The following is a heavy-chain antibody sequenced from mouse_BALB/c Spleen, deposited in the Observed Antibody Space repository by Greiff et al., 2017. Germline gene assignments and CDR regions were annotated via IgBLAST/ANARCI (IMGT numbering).Heavy chain of an antibody. Sequence: EVQGVESGGGLVKPGGSLKLSCAASGFTFSSYAMSWVRQTPEKRLEWVASISSGGSTYYPDSVKGRFTISRDNAKNTLYLQMSSLRSEDTAMYYCARSDGYYWYFDVWGAGTTVTVSS. J-gene: IGHJ1*01. V-gene: IGHV5-6-5*01. CDR3: ARSDGYYWYFDV. D-gene: IGHD2-3*01. CDR2: ISSGGST. CDR1: GFTFSSYA.